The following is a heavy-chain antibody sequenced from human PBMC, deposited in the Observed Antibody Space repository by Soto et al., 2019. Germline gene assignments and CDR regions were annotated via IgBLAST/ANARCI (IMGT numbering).Heavy chain of an antibody. CDR3: ARVRRGYCTNGVCYAFDY. V-gene: IGHV1-69*06. D-gene: IGHD2-8*01. J-gene: IGHJ4*02. CDR2: IIPIFGTA. CDR1: GGTFSSYA. Sequence: QVQLVQSGAEVKKPGSSVKVSCKASGGTFSSYAISWVRQAPGQGLEWMGGIIPIFGTANYAQKFQGRVTITADKSTSTAYMELSSLRSEDTAVCYCARVRRGYCTNGVCYAFDYWGQGTLVTVSS.